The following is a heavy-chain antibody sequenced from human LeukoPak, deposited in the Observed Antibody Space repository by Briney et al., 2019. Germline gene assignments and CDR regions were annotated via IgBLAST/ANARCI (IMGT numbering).Heavy chain of an antibody. CDR1: GYTFTSYG. CDR2: ISAYNGNT. CDR3: ARFFVGSSWYGGENYFDY. J-gene: IGHJ4*02. D-gene: IGHD6-13*01. V-gene: IGHV1-18*01. Sequence: ASVKVSCKASGYTFTSYGISWVRQAPGQGLEWMGWISAYNGNTNYAQKLQGRVTMTTDTSTSTAYMELRSLRSDDTAVYYCARFFVGSSWYGGENYFDYWGQGTLVTVS.